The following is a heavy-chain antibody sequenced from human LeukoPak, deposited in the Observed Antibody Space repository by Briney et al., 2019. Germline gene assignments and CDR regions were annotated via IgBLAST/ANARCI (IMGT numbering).Heavy chain of an antibody. J-gene: IGHJ4*02. CDR2: ISHTGSTM. Sequence: GGSLRLSCAASGFRFSSYSMNWVRQAPGKGLEWVSYISHTGSTMSYADSVKGRFTISRDNAENSLYLQMNSLRDEDTAVYYCAKTGERDYWGRGTLVTVSS. CDR1: GFRFSSYS. D-gene: IGHD7-27*01. V-gene: IGHV3-48*02. CDR3: AKTGERDY.